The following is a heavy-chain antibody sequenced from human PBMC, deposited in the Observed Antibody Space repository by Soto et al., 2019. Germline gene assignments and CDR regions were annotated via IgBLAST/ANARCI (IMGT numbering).Heavy chain of an antibody. CDR3: ARHHDS. CDR1: GGSISSYY. Sequence: PLETLSLTCTVSGGSISSYYWSWIRQPPGKGLDWFGFFFYSGSTNYNPSFKSRVTLSVDTSKNHFSLKLSSVTAADPAVYYCARHHDSWGQGTLVTVS. J-gene: IGHJ4*02. CDR2: FFYSGST. V-gene: IGHV4-59*08.